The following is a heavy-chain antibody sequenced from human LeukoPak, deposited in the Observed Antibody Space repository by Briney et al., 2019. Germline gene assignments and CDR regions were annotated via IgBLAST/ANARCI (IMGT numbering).Heavy chain of an antibody. V-gene: IGHV4-59*01. J-gene: IGHJ6*02. CDR1: GGSISSYY. Sequence: SETLSLTCTVPGGSISSYYWSWIRQPPGKGLAWIGYIYYSGSTNYNPSLQSRVTISVDTSKNQFSLKLSSVTAADTAVYYCARDRIEYPDIVVVPAAENYYYYYGMDVWGQGTTVTVSS. D-gene: IGHD2-2*01. CDR3: ARDRIEYPDIVVVPAAENYYYYYGMDV. CDR2: IYYSGST.